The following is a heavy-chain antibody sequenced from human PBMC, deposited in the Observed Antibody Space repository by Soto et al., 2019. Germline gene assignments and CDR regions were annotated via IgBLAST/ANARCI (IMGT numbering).Heavy chain of an antibody. CDR3: ARCGTGVQDGYNYIPNY. D-gene: IGHD5-12*01. J-gene: IGHJ4*02. Sequence: EVQLVESGGGLVKPGESLRLSCAXSGXTFSNYNMIWVRQAPGKGLEWVSSISRSSGYIYYADSMKGRFTISRDNAKNSLFLQMNSLRDEDTAVYFCARCGTGVQDGYNYIPNYWGQGTLVTVSS. CDR2: ISRSSGYI. CDR1: GXTFSNYN. V-gene: IGHV3-21*01.